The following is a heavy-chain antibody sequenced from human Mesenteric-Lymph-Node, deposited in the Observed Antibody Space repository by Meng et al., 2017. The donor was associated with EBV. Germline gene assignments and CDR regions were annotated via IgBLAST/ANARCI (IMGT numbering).Heavy chain of an antibody. CDR2: IIPIFGTA. Sequence: GQLGQSGAEGKKPGSSVKVSCKAAGGTLSSYAISWVRQAPGQGLEWMGGIIPIFGTANYAQKFQGRVTITADKSTSTAYMELSSLRSEDTAVYYCARDHLGLGSGSYYRWFDPWGQGTLVTVSS. D-gene: IGHD3-10*01. J-gene: IGHJ5*02. CDR3: ARDHLGLGSGSYYRWFDP. V-gene: IGHV1-69*06. CDR1: GGTLSSYA.